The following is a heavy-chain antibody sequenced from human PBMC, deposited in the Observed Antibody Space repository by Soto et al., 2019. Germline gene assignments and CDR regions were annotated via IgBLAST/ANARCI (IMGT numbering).Heavy chain of an antibody. CDR3: ARDSTLAY. CDR2: INPSAGGT. CDR1: GYTFTNYY. Sequence: QVQLVQSGAEVKKPGASVKVSCKASGYTFTNYYMHWVRQAPGQGLEWMGIINPSAGGTSYVPKFQARVTMTRDTSTSTVHMELSSLRPDDTAVYYCARDSTLAYWGQGTLVTVSS. J-gene: IGHJ4*02. V-gene: IGHV1-46*01.